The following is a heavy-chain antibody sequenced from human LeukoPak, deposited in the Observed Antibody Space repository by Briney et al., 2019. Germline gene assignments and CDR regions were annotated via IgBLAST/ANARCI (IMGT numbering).Heavy chain of an antibody. CDR3: ARRAGYCSGGSCYSVRGDAFDI. J-gene: IGHJ3*02. Sequence: SQTLSLTCTVSGGSISSGGYYWSWIRQHPGKGLEWIGYIYYSGSTYYNPSLKSRVTISVDTSKNQFSLKLSSVTAADTAVYYCARRAGYCSGGSCYSVRGDAFDIWGQGTMVAVSS. CDR1: GGSISSGGYY. D-gene: IGHD2-15*01. CDR2: IYYSGST. V-gene: IGHV4-31*03.